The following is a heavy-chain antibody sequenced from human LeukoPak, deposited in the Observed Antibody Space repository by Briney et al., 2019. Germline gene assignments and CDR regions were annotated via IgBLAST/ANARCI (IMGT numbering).Heavy chain of an antibody. V-gene: IGHV3-48*01. CDR1: GYTFSDYT. CDR2: ISSGGSVM. J-gene: IGHJ4*02. CDR3: TRDLEY. Sequence: GGSLRLSCGASGYTFSDYTMNWVRQAPGKGPEWISYISSGGSVMHYADSVKGRFTISRDNVENSLYLQMNSLRVENTAVYYCTRDLEYWGQGVLVTVSS.